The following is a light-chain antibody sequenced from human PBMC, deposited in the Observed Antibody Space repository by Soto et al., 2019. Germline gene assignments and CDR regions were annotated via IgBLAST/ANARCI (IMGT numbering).Light chain of an antibody. J-gene: IGKJ5*01. CDR1: QGISSY. V-gene: IGKV1-9*01. CDR3: QQYNDWPIT. CDR2: AAS. Sequence: DIQLTQAPSFLSASVGDRVTITFRASQGISSYLAWYQQKPGKAPKLLIYAASTLQSGVPSRFSGSGSGTEFTLTISSLQPEHFAVYYCQQYNDWPITFGQGTRLEIK.